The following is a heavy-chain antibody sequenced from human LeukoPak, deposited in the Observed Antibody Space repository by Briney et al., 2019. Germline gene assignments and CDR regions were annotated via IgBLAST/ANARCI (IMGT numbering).Heavy chain of an antibody. D-gene: IGHD2-21*02. CDR2: LIPNSGVT. CDR3: ARALMAVVTQSPEPDAFDI. Sequence: ASVKVPCKASGYTFTGYYIHWVRQAPGQGLEWMGWLIPNSGVTRYSQNFQARLTMTRDTSLSSAYMELTNLTSNDTAVYYCARALMAVVTQSPEPDAFDIWGQGTAVTVS. CDR1: GYTFTGYY. V-gene: IGHV1-2*02. J-gene: IGHJ3*02.